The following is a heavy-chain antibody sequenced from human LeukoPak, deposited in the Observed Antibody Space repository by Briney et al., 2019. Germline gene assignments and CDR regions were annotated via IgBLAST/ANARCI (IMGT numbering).Heavy chain of an antibody. J-gene: IGHJ4*02. D-gene: IGHD6-19*01. CDR1: GFTFGTYW. CDR3: VRDTYRIAVAGSSGLGY. V-gene: IGHV3-7*01. Sequence: GGSLRLSCAASGFTFGTYWMGWVRQAPGKGLEWVANIKQLGSEKSYVDSVKGRFTISRDNVKNSVYLQMHSLRAEDTAIYYCVRDTYRIAVAGSSGLGYWGQGTLVTVSS. CDR2: IKQLGSEK.